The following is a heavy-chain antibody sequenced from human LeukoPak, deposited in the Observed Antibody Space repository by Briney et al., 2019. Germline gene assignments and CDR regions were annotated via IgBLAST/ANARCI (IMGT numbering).Heavy chain of an antibody. V-gene: IGHV3-15*01. CDR2: IKSKTDGGTT. D-gene: IGHD5-24*01. J-gene: IGHJ4*02. CDR3: TTDYRDGYRFFDY. CDR1: GFTFSNAW. Sequence: GGSLRLSCAASGFTFSNAWMSWVRQAPGKGLEWVGRIKSKTDGGTTDYAAPVKGRFTISRDDSKNTLYLQMNSLKTEDTAVYYCTTDYRDGYRFFDYWGQGTLVTVSS.